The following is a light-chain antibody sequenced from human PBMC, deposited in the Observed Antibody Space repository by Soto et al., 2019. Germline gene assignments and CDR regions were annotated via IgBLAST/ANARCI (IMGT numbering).Light chain of an antibody. V-gene: IGKV1-5*01. CDR2: DAS. CDR3: QQTYRIPYT. CDR1: QSISSW. Sequence: DIQMTQSPSTLSASVGDRVTITCRASQSISSWLAWYQQKPGKAPKLLIYDASSLESGVPSRFSGSGSGTEFTLTISSLQPDDFATFYCQQTYRIPYTFGQGTKVDIK. J-gene: IGKJ2*01.